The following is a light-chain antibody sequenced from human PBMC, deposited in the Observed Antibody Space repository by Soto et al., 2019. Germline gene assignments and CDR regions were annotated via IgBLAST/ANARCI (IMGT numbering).Light chain of an antibody. CDR1: SSNIGGNA. V-gene: IGLV1-44*01. Sequence: QSVLTQPPSASGTPGQRVTISCSGSSSNIGGNAVNWYQQLPGTPPKLLIYSNNQRPSGAPDRFSGSKSGTSASLAISGLQSEDEADNYCAAWDDRLNGYVFGTGTKVTV. CDR3: AAWDDRLNGYV. J-gene: IGLJ1*01. CDR2: SNN.